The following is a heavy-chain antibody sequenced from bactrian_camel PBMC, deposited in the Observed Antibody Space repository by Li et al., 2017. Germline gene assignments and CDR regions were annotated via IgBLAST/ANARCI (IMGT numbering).Heavy chain of an antibody. CDR3: AASRLGSTINWRQERRYGY. CDR2: IHVRDRDVRT. D-gene: IGHD4*01. J-gene: IGHJ4*01. V-gene: IGHV3S63*01. Sequence: HVQLVESGGGSVQAGGSLRLSCEVSGITEGTNCIGWFRQVPGKEREGVAAIHVRDRDVRTYYSDSAKGRFTISQDSAKNRIYLQMNSLKPEDTAMYYCAASRLGSTINWRQERRYGYWGQGTQVTVS. CDR1: GITEGTNC.